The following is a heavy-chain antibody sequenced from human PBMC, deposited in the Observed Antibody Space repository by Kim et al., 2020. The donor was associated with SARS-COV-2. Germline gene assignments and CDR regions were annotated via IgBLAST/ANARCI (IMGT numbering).Heavy chain of an antibody. J-gene: IGHJ6*02. Sequence: ASVKVSCKASGYSFTGYDINWVRQATGQGLEWMGWMNPNLGNTGYAQQFQGRVTLTWDTSIRTAYMELSSLKSEDTAVYYCARRAPSPDYKYFAIDVWGQ. CDR1: GYSFTGYD. V-gene: IGHV1-8*01. CDR2: MNPNLGNT. D-gene: IGHD3-16*01. CDR3: ARRAPSPDYKYFAIDV.